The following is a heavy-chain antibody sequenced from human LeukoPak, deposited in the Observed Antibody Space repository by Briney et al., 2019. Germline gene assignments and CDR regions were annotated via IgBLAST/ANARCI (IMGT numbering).Heavy chain of an antibody. Sequence: GGSLRLSCAASGFTFSSYAMSWVRQAPGKGLEWVSAISGSGGSTYYADSVKGRFTISRDNAKNSLYLQTNSLRAEDTAVYYCARDYRYCSSTSCYTGGYFDCWGQGTLVTASS. CDR2: ISGSGGST. CDR3: ARDYRYCSSTSCYTGGYFDC. V-gene: IGHV3-23*01. J-gene: IGHJ4*02. D-gene: IGHD2-2*02. CDR1: GFTFSSYA.